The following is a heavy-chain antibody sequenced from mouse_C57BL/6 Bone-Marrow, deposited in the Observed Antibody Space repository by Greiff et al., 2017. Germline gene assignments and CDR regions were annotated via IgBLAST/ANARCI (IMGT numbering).Heavy chain of an antibody. V-gene: IGHV1-81*01. CDR3: ARQRPAWLAY. J-gene: IGHJ3*01. Sequence: QVQLQQSGAGLARPGASVKLSCKASGYTFTSYGIRWVKQGTGKGLEWIGEISPRSGNTYYNEKFKGKATLTTDKSSSTAYMELRSLTSEDSAVYFCARQRPAWLAYWGQGTLVTVSA. CDR2: ISPRSGNT. CDR1: GYTFTSYG.